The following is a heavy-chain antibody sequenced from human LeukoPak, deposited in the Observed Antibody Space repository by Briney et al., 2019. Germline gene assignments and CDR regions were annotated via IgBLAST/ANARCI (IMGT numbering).Heavy chain of an antibody. V-gene: IGHV3-43*02. J-gene: IGHJ4*02. CDR1: GFTFASYA. Sequence: GGSLRLSCTASGFTFASYAMHWVRQAPGKGLEYVSLIFGDGETTHYADSVKGRFTISRDNSKNSLYLQMNNLRSDDTAFYYCAQDWWGSYLSWGRGTLVTVSS. CDR2: IFGDGETT. D-gene: IGHD1-26*01. CDR3: AQDWWGSYLS.